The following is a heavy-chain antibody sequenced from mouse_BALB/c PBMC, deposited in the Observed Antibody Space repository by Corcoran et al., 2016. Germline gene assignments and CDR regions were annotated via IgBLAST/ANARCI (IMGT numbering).Heavy chain of an antibody. J-gene: IGHJ4*01. CDR1: GYTFTNYG. CDR3: ARGTPYYAMDY. V-gene: IGHV9-1*02. CDR2: INTYTGEP. Sequence: QIQLVQSGPELKKPGETVKISCKASGYTFTNYGMNWVKQAPGKGLKWMGWINTYTGEPTYADDFKGRFAFSLETSASTAYLQINNLKNEDMATYFCARGTPYYAMDYWGQGTSVTVSS.